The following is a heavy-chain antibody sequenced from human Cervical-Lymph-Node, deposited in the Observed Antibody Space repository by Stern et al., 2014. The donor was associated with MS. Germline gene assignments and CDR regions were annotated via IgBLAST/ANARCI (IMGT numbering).Heavy chain of an antibody. CDR1: GYTFTSYW. CDR2: IFPGGSDI. J-gene: IGHJ4*02. V-gene: IGHV5-51*01. Sequence: EVQLVESGPEVKRPGESLKISCQASGYTFTSYWIGWVRQMPGKGLEWIAIIFPGGSDIRYSPSFKGQVTISAAKSSSTACFQWNNVKASDTAIYYCARQRYFDYWGQGTLVTVSS. CDR3: ARQRYFDY.